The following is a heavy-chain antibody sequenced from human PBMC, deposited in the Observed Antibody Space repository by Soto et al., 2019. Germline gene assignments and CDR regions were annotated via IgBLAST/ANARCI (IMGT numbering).Heavy chain of an antibody. CDR2: ATGSGGQI. D-gene: IGHD6-19*01. J-gene: IGHJ5*02. V-gene: IGHV3-23*01. Sequence: PGGSLRLSCAASGFTISTYAMTWVRQAPGKGLECVSGATGSGGQIHYADSVKGRFTISKDNSKNTLYLQMSSLRDEDTALYYCAKDAVYNDGLWLMDSWGQGTLVTVSS. CDR1: GFTISTYA. CDR3: AKDAVYNDGLWLMDS.